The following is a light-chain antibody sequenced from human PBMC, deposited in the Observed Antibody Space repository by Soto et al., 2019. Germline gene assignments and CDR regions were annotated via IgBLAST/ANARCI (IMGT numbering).Light chain of an antibody. Sequence: EIVLTQSPGTLSLSPGERATLSCRASQSVSSSYLAWYQQKPGQAPRLLIYGASSRATGIPDRFSGRGSRTDFTVTISRLEPEDFAVYYCQQYGSSPQTFGPGTKVDIK. CDR1: QSVSSSY. CDR3: QQYGSSPQT. CDR2: GAS. V-gene: IGKV3-20*01. J-gene: IGKJ3*01.